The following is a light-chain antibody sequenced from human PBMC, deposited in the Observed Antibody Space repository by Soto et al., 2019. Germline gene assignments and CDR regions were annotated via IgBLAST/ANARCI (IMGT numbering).Light chain of an antibody. V-gene: IGKV1-39*01. CDR3: QQSYSTPYT. J-gene: IGKJ2*01. CDR2: AAS. Sequence: DIQMNQSPSSLSASVGDRVTITCRASQSISSYLNWYQQKPGKAPNLLIYAASSLPSGVPSRFSGSGSGTDFTLTISSLQPEDFATYYFQQSYSTPYTFGQGTKLEIK. CDR1: QSISSY.